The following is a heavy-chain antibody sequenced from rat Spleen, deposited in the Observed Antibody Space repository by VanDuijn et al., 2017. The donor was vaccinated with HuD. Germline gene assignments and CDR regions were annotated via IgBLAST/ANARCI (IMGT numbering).Heavy chain of an antibody. CDR3: TREGNSGYDY. V-gene: IGHV5-31*01. J-gene: IGHJ2*01. Sequence: EVQLVESGGGLVQPGSSMKLSCVTSGFTFNNYWMTWIRHSPGKGLEWVASIYNSGGSTYYLDSVKGRFTISRDNAQNTLYLQMNSLRSEDTATYYCTREGNSGYDYWGQGVMVTVSS. CDR1: GFTFNNYW. CDR2: IYNSGGST. D-gene: IGHD4-3*01.